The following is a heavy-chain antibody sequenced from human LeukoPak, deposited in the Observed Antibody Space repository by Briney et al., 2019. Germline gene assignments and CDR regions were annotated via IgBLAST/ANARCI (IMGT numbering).Heavy chain of an antibody. Sequence: GGSLRLSCAASGFTFSSYAMSWVRQAPGKGLEWVSAISGGGSTYYADSVKGRFTISRDKYKNTLYLQLNSLRAEDTAVYYCARDLPWAAGTDHGAFNIWGQGTMVTVSS. CDR2: ISGGGST. J-gene: IGHJ3*02. D-gene: IGHD6-13*01. CDR1: GFTFSSYA. CDR3: ARDLPWAAGTDHGAFNI. V-gene: IGHV3-23*01.